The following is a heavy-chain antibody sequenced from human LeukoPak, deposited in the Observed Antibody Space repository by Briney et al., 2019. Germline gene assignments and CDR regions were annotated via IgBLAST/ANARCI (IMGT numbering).Heavy chain of an antibody. CDR3: AREGLGQQLPFDY. J-gene: IGHJ4*02. D-gene: IGHD6-13*01. V-gene: IGHV1-18*01. Sequence: ASVNVSRKPSGYTFTSHGISRVRQAPAQGLEWMGWISAYNGNTNYAQKLQRRVTMTTDTSTSTAYMELRSLSSDDTAVYYCAREGLGQQLPFDYWGQGTLVTVSS. CDR2: ISAYNGNT. CDR1: GYTFTSHG.